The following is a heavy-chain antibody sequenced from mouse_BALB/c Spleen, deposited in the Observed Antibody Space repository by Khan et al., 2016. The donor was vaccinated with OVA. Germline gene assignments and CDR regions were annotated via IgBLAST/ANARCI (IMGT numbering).Heavy chain of an antibody. J-gene: IGHJ4*01. CDR2: IWGDGST. Sequence: QVQLKQSGPGLVAPSQSLSITCTVSGFSLTGYGVNWVRQPPGKGLEWLGMIWGDGSTDYYSALKSSLGISKENSKSQVFLKVNRLQTDDTARYYCARAYYGNYREAMDYWGQGTSVTVSS. D-gene: IGHD2-10*01. CDR3: ARAYYGNYREAMDY. V-gene: IGHV2-6-7*01. CDR1: GFSLTGYG.